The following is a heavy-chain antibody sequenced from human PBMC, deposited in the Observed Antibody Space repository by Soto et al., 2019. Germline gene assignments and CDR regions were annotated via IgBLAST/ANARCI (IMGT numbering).Heavy chain of an antibody. Sequence: QVQLVQSGAEVKKPGASVKVSCKASGYTFTSYGISWVRQAPGQGLEWMGWISAYNGNTNYAQKLQGRVTMTTDTSTSKGHMELRSLRDGDTDVYYCARESPPADYWGQGTLVTGSS. D-gene: IGHD2-2*01. CDR3: ARESPPADY. CDR1: GYTFTSYG. CDR2: ISAYNGNT. J-gene: IGHJ4*02. V-gene: IGHV1-18*01.